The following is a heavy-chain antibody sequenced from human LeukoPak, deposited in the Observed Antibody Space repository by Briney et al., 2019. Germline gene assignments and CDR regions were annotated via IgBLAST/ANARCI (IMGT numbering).Heavy chain of an antibody. CDR1: GFTFSNAW. J-gene: IGHJ4*02. V-gene: IGHV3-15*01. CDR2: IKSKTDGGTT. D-gene: IGHD3-22*01. Sequence: GGSLRLSCAASGFTFSNAWMSWVRQAPGKGLEWVGRIKSKTDGGTTDYAAPVKGRFTISRDDSKNTLYLQMNSLKTEDTAVYYCTTSFTYDSSGYYCWGQGTLVTVSS. CDR3: TTSFTYDSSGYYC.